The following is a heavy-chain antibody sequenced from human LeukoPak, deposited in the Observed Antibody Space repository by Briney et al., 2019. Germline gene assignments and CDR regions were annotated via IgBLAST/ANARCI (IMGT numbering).Heavy chain of an antibody. J-gene: IGHJ6*03. Sequence: PSETLSLTCTVSGGSISSYYWSWIRQPPGKGLEWIGYIYYSGSTNHNPSLKSRVTISVDTSKNQFSLKLSSVTAADTAVYYCARDLERDYYYYMDVWGKGTTVTVSS. CDR1: GGSISSYY. V-gene: IGHV4-59*01. CDR3: ARDLERDYYYYMDV. D-gene: IGHD3-3*01. CDR2: IYYSGST.